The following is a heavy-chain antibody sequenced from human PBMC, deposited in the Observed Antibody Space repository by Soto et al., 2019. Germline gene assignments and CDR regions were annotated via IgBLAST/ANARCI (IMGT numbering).Heavy chain of an antibody. Sequence: EVQLLESGGGLVQPGRSLRLSCAASGFTFSNYAMIWVRQAPGQGLDWVSAISGSGGTTYYADSVKGRFTISRDNSKNTLFRQMNSLRAEDAAVYYCATLFVETESNSGGPWSFDSWGKGTLLTV. CDR1: GFTFSNYA. CDR2: ISGSGGTT. J-gene: IGHJ4*02. CDR3: ATLFVETESNSGGPWSFDS. V-gene: IGHV3-23*01. D-gene: IGHD6-25*01.